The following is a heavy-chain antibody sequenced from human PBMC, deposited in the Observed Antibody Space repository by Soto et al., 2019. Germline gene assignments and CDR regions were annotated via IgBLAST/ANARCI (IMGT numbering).Heavy chain of an antibody. J-gene: IGHJ4*02. CDR3: ARTPVTTSVSYFDY. V-gene: IGHV1-2*04. Sequence: ASVKVSCKASGYTFTGYYMHWVRQAPGQGLEWMGWINPNSGGTNYAQKFQGWVTMTRDTSISTAYMELSRLRSDDTAVYYCARTPVTTSVSYFDYWGQGTLVPVSS. D-gene: IGHD4-17*01. CDR2: INPNSGGT. CDR1: GYTFTGYY.